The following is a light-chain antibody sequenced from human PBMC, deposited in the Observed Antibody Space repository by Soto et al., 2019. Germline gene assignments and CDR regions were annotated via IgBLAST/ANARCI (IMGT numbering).Light chain of an antibody. CDR2: DAS. CDR1: QDISNY. J-gene: IGKJ2*01. Sequence: DIQMTQSPSSLSASVGDRVTITCQASQDISNYLNWYQQKPGKAPKLLIYDASNLEIGVPSRFSGSGSGTDFTFTISSLQHEDIATYYCQQYDNLPPYTFGQGTKLEIK. V-gene: IGKV1-33*01. CDR3: QQYDNLPPYT.